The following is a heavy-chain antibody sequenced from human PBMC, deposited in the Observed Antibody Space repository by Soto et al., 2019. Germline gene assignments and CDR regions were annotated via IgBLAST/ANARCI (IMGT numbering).Heavy chain of an antibody. Sequence: QITLKESGPTLVKPTQTLTLTCTFSGFSLCTSAMGVGWIRQPPGKALEWLALIYWSDQRYSPSLRSRLTITKDTSSNQVVLTMTNMDPVDTATYYCARWDLLLSWDYWGQGTLVTVSS. CDR2: IYWSDQ. D-gene: IGHD1-26*01. CDR3: ARWDLLLSWDY. J-gene: IGHJ4*02. CDR1: GFSLCTSAMG. V-gene: IGHV2-5*01.